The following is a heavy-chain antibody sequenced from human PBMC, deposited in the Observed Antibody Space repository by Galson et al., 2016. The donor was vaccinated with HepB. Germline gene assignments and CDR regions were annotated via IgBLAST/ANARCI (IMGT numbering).Heavy chain of an antibody. D-gene: IGHD5-18*01. V-gene: IGHV1-24*01. Sequence: SVKVSCKVSGYTLTELSMHWVRQAPGKGLEWTGGFDPEDGETIYAQKFQGRVTMTEDTSTDTAYMELSSLRSEDTAVYYCATARTQLWSMPGLYYFDYWGQGALVTVSS. CDR1: GYTLTELS. CDR2: FDPEDGET. J-gene: IGHJ4*01. CDR3: ATARTQLWSMPGLYYFDY.